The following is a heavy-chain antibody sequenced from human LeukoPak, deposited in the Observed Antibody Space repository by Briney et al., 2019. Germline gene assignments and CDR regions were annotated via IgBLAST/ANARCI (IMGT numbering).Heavy chain of an antibody. CDR3: ARDVNAAKNGLHYGADC. V-gene: IGHV3-33*01. CDR2: ISYDGNGR. Sequence: GGSLRLSCEASGFTFSSYGMHWVRQAPGKGLEGVAIISYDGNGRYYVDSVRGRFTISRDNSKNTVDLQMDSLRAEDTAVYYCARDVNAAKNGLHYGADCWGQGSLVTVSS. D-gene: IGHD3-16*01. CDR1: GFTFSSYG. J-gene: IGHJ4*02.